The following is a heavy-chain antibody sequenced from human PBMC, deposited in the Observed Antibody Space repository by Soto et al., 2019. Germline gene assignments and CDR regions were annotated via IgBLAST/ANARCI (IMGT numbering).Heavy chain of an antibody. CDR3: ARDRGIFRPLAVGENYYYYGMDV. CDR2: TYYRSKWYN. V-gene: IGHV6-1*01. Sequence: PSQTLSLTCAISGDSVSSNSSAWNWIRQSPSRGLEWLGRTYYRSKWYNDYAVSVKSRITINPDTSKNQFSLQLNSVTPEDTAVYYCARDRGIFRPLAVGENYYYYGMDVWGQGTTVTVSS. CDR1: GDSVSSNSSA. D-gene: IGHD1-26*01. J-gene: IGHJ6*02.